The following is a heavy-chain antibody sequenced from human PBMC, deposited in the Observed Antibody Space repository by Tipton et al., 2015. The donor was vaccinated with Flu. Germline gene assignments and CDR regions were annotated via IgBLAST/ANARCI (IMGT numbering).Heavy chain of an antibody. D-gene: IGHD6-6*01. J-gene: IGHJ4*02. V-gene: IGHV4-4*07. CDR3: AKGRGAASSSGVFDS. Sequence: LRLSCTVSGGSINSHYWSWIRQPAGKGLEWIGRVYTSGNTIYNPSLKSRVTMSLDASKNQFSLSLTSVTAADSAVYFCAKGRGAASSSGVFDSWGQGTLVTVSS. CDR1: GGSINSHY. CDR2: VYTSGNT.